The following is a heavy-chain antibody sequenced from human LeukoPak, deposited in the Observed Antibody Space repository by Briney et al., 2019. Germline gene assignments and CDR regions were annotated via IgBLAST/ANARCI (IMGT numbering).Heavy chain of an antibody. CDR1: GFTFSSYA. CDR3: ARVIAYYYDSSGPRGAFDY. Sequence: GGSLRLSCAASGFTFSSYAMHWVRQAPGKGLEWVAVISYDGSNKYCADSVKGRFTISRDNSKNSLYLQMNSLRAEDTAVYYCARVIAYYYDSSGPRGAFDYWGQGTLVTVSS. V-gene: IGHV3-30-3*01. J-gene: IGHJ4*02. CDR2: ISYDGSNK. D-gene: IGHD3-22*01.